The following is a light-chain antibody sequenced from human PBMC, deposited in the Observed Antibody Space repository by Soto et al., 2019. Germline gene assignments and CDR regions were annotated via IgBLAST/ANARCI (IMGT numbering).Light chain of an antibody. CDR3: SSYTSSSTLYV. CDR1: SSDVGGYNY. V-gene: IGLV2-14*01. CDR2: DVS. Sequence: QPALTQPAPVSGAPRQSLTISCTGTSSDVGGYNYVSWYQQHPGKAPKLMIYDVSNRPSGVSNRFSGSKSGNTASLTISGLQAEDEADYYCSSYTSSSTLYVFGTGTKVTVL. J-gene: IGLJ1*01.